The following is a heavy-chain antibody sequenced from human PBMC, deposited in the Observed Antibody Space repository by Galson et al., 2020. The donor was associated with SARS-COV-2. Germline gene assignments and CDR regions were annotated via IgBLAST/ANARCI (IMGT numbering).Heavy chain of an antibody. CDR3: AKLAEGRRSSEDY. J-gene: IGHJ4*02. CDR1: DGAITGHY. CDR2: IYYCGSA. V-gene: IGHV4-59*08. Sequence: ETSETLSLTCTVSDGAITGHYWSWIRQTPGKGLEWIGYIYYCGSATYNPSLKSRVAISLDTPKNQFSLKLTSVTAADTAVYYCAKLAEGRRSSEDYWGQGTLVTVSS. D-gene: IGHD1-26*01.